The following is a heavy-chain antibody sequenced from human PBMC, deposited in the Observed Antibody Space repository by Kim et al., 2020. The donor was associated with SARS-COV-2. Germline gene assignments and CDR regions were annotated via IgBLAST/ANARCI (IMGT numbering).Heavy chain of an antibody. CDR2: ISTSGSTI. Sequence: GGSLRLSCAASGFTFSTYEMNWVRQAPGKGLEWISYISTSGSTIYYADSVKGRFTISRDNAESSLSLQMNSLRAEDTAVYYCARSLYCSSTSCFYGMDVWGQGTTVTVSS. CDR1: GFTFSTYE. CDR3: ARSLYCSSTSCFYGMDV. V-gene: IGHV3-48*03. D-gene: IGHD2-2*01. J-gene: IGHJ6*02.